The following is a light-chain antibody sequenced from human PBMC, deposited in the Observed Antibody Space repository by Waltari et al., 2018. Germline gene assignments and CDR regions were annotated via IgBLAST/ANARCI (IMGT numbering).Light chain of an antibody. V-gene: IGKV3-20*01. CDR2: GAS. CDR1: QSVSSSY. J-gene: IGKJ1*01. Sequence: EIVLTQSTGTLSLSPGERATLSCRASQSVSSSYLAWSQQKPGQAPRLLIYGASRRATGIPDRFRGSGSGTDFTLTISRLEPDDFAVYYCQQYGSSGTFGQGTKVEIK. CDR3: QQYGSSGT.